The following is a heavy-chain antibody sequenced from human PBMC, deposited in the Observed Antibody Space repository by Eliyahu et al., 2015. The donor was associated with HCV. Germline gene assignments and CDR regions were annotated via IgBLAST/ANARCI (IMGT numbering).Heavy chain of an antibody. D-gene: IGHD3-9*01. CDR3: AKVRLYDILTGYYGEYYFDY. J-gene: IGHJ4*02. CDR2: ISGSGGST. CDR1: GFTFXSXA. V-gene: IGHV3-23*01. Sequence: EVQLLESGGGLVQPGGSLRLSCAAXGFTFXSXAXXWVRQAPGKGLEWVSAISGSGGSTYYADSVKGRFTISRDNSKNTLYLQMNSLRAEDTAVYYCAKVRLYDILTGYYGEYYFDYWGQGTLVTVSS.